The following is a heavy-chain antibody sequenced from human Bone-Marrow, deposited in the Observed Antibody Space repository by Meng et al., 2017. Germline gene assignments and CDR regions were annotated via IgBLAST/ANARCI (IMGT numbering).Heavy chain of an antibody. J-gene: IGHJ6*02. D-gene: IGHD6-19*01. CDR1: GFSSSSNY. Sequence: GESLKISCAASGFSSSSNYMNWVRQAPGKGLEWVSSISGTGSYIYYADSVKGRFTVSRDNAKNSLYLQMNSLTAEDTAVYFCASALEAVTGRTNYWGQGTTVTVSS. CDR3: ASALEAVTGRTNY. V-gene: IGHV3-21*06. CDR2: ISGTGSYI.